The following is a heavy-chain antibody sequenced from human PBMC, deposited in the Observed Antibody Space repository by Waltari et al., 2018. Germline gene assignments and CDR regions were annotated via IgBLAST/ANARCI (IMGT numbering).Heavy chain of an antibody. J-gene: IGHJ3*02. Sequence: QVTLKESGPVLVKPTETLTLTCTVSGFSLSNAIMGVSWSRQPPGKALEWLAHIFSNDEKSYSTSLKSRLTISKDTSKSQVVLTMTNMDPVDTATYYCARINTTYGTMIRGAFDIWGQGTMVTVSS. CDR2: IFSNDEK. CDR3: ARINTTYGTMIRGAFDI. V-gene: IGHV2-26*01. CDR1: GFSLSNAIMG. D-gene: IGHD3-22*01.